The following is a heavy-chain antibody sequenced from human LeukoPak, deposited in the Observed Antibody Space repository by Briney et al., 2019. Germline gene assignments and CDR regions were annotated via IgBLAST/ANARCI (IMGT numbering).Heavy chain of an antibody. V-gene: IGHV3-7*01. D-gene: IGHD5-18*01. CDR2: MKQDGSEL. J-gene: IGHJ4*02. CDR3: ARESTYSYAYALDY. Sequence: GGSLRLSCAASGFTFSSYWMSWVRQAPGKGLEGVANMKQDGSELYYVDSVKGRFTIYRENAENSLYLQMNSLRAEDTAVYYCARESTYSYAYALDYWGQGTLVTVSS. CDR1: GFTFSSYW.